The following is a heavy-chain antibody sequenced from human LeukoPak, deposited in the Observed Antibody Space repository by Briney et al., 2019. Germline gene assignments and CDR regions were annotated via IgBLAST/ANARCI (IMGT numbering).Heavy chain of an antibody. V-gene: IGHV4-59*08. Sequence: SETLSLTCTVSGGSISSYYWSWIRQPPGKGLEWTAYISGIGSINYNPSLKSRVTISLDTSKNQFSLKLSSVTAADTAVYYCAGHHPRNTVDFWGQGTLVTVSS. CDR1: GGSISSYY. CDR2: ISGIGSI. CDR3: AGHHPRNTVDF. J-gene: IGHJ4*02. D-gene: IGHD2-8*02.